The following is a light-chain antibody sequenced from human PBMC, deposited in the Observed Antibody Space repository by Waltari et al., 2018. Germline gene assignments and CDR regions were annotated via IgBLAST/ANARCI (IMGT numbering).Light chain of an antibody. CDR3: EARDDSLDDVV. CDR1: SSNLGRAI. CDR2: ANT. Sequence: QPVLTQPPSVSVTPGQRVSIPCSGSSSNLGRAIVHWYRQPPGTAPKLVMFANTQRPSGVPDRYSGSKAGTSASLAISGLQSEDEADYYCEARDDSLDDVVFGGGTKLTVL. J-gene: IGLJ2*01. V-gene: IGLV1-44*01.